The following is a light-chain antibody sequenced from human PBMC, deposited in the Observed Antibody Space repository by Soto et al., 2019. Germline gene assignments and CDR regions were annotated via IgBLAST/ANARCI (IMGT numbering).Light chain of an antibody. Sequence: EIVLTQSPGTLSLSPGERATLSCRASQSVSSNYLAWYQQEPGQAPRLLIYGASSRATGIPDRFSGSGSGTDFTLTISRLEPEDSAVYYCQQYNDWPFTFGPGTKVDIK. CDR3: QQYNDWPFT. V-gene: IGKV3-20*01. CDR2: GAS. CDR1: QSVSSNY. J-gene: IGKJ3*01.